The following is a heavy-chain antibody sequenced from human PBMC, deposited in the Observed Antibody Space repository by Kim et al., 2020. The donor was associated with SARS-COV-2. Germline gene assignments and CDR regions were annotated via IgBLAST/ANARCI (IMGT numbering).Heavy chain of an antibody. D-gene: IGHD7-27*01. CDR1: GGTFSSYA. V-gene: IGHV1-69*13. J-gene: IGHJ4*02. CDR3: AREAQLGFPYFDY. Sequence: SVKVSCKASGGTFSSYAISWVRQAPGQGLEWMGGIIPIFGTANYAQKFQGRVTITADESTSTAYMELSSLRSEDTAVYYCAREAQLGFPYFDYWGQGTLVTVSS. CDR2: IIPIFGTA.